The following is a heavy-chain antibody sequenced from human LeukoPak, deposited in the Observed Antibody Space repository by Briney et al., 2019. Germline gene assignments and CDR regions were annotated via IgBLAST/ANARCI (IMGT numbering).Heavy chain of an antibody. Sequence: GGSLRLSCVVSGFNFFDYVMIWVRQAPGKGLEWVSSIDRSGANTYYADFVKGQFTISRDNSKNTLFLQMNSLRAEDTAVYYCASKTGKTGTYDWGQGTLVTVSS. CDR1: GFNFFDYV. J-gene: IGHJ4*02. V-gene: IGHV3-23*01. CDR2: IDRSGANT. CDR3: ASKTGKTGTYD. D-gene: IGHD1-1*01.